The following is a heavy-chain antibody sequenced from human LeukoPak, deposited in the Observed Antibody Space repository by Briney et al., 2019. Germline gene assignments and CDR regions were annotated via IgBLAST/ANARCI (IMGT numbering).Heavy chain of an antibody. CDR3: ARDLNWETY. Sequence: PGGSLRLSCAASGFTFSDYYMSWIRQAPGKGLEWVSYISSSGNTTYNADSVKGRFSITRDNAKNSLCLQMNSLRAEDTAVYYCARDLNWETYWGQGTLVSVSS. V-gene: IGHV3-11*04. J-gene: IGHJ4*02. CDR2: ISSSGNTT. D-gene: IGHD7-27*01. CDR1: GFTFSDYY.